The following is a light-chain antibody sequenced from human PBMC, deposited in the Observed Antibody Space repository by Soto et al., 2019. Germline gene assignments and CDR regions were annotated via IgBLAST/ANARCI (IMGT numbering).Light chain of an antibody. CDR1: QSISSW. CDR2: KAS. V-gene: IGKV1-5*03. CDR3: QNYNSYSEE. Sequence: DIQMTHSPSTLSASVLDIVNITFRASQSISSWLAWYQQKPGKAPKLLIYKASTLKSGVPSRFSGSGSGTEFTLTISSLQPDDFATYYCQNYNSYSEEFGQGTKVDIK. J-gene: IGKJ1*01.